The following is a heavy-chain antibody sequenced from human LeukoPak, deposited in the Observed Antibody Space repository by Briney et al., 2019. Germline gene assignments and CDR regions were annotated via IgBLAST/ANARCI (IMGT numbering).Heavy chain of an antibody. Sequence: PGESLRLSWAPSGLFLSSYGIHCVRQPPGKVLEWVSFIRLVGTTHYYADSLKGQFTISRDNSKLNMHLLMTRLRPEDTAVDFCSKESNYDSSGYFNWGQGTLVTVSS. D-gene: IGHD3-22*01. CDR2: IRLVGTTH. CDR1: GLFLSSYG. CDR3: SKESNYDSSGYFN. J-gene: IGHJ4*02. V-gene: IGHV3-30*02.